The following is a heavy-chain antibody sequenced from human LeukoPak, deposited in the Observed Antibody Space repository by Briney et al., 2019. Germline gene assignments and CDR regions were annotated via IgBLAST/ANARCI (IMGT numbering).Heavy chain of an antibody. V-gene: IGHV3-30-3*01. CDR1: GFTFSSYA. CDR3: ARERGYTYGLDY. Sequence: GGSLRLSCAASGFTFSSYAMHWVRQAPGKGLEWVAVISYDGSNKYYTDSVKGRFTISRDNSKNTLYLQTNSLRAEDTAVYSCARERGYTYGLDYWGQGTLVTVSS. CDR2: ISYDGSNK. D-gene: IGHD5-18*01. J-gene: IGHJ4*02.